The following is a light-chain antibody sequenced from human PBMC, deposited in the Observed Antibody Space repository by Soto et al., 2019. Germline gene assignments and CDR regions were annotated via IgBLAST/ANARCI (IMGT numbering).Light chain of an antibody. J-gene: IGKJ4*01. CDR2: GAS. V-gene: IGKV3-20*01. CDR1: QTMKRRY. CDR3: QQYGSSPLT. Sequence: ASQTMKRRYLAWYQQKPDQAPRLLIYGASTRATGTPDRFSGSGSGTQFTLTIRRLEPEDFAVYYCQQYGSSPLTFGGGTKVDIK.